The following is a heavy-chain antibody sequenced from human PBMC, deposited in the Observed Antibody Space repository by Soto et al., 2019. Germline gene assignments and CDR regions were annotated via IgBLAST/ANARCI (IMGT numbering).Heavy chain of an antibody. Sequence: ASVKVSCKASVFTSSGISWVRQAPGQRLEWMGWISTHNGNTIYAQKFQGRVIMTMDTSTTTVYMELRSLRPDDTAVYLCAREGILGLFDAYDLWGQGTMVTVS. J-gene: IGHJ3*01. V-gene: IGHV1-18*04. CDR2: ISTHNGNT. D-gene: IGHD3-3*01. CDR3: AREGILGLFDAYDL. CDR1: VFTSSG.